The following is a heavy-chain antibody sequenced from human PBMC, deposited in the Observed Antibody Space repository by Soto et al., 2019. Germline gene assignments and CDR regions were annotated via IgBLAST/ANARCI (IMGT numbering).Heavy chain of an antibody. D-gene: IGHD4-17*01. Sequence: SVKVSCKASGGTFSSYAISWVRQAPGQGLEWMGGIIPIFGTANYAQKFQGRVTITADESTSTAYMELSSLRSEDTAVYYCARHRRMTTVVTDDFDIWGQGTMVTVS. J-gene: IGHJ3*02. CDR2: IIPIFGTA. CDR1: GGTFSSYA. CDR3: ARHRRMTTVVTDDFDI. V-gene: IGHV1-69*13.